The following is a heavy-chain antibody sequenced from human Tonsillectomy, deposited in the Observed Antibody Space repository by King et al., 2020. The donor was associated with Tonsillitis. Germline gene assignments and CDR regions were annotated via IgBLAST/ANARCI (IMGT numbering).Heavy chain of an antibody. CDR2: ITGSGTNT. CDR1: GFTFSRYA. V-gene: IGHV3-23*04. J-gene: IGHJ3*01. Sequence: VQLVESGGGLVQPGGSLRLSCAASGFTFSRYAMSWVRQAPGKGLEWVSAITGSGTNTYYTDSVRGRFTISRDNSKNTLYLQMSSLGVEDTAVYYCLKDRSSLAAAGNHDAFDFWGQGTKVTVSS. CDR3: LKDRSSLAAAGNHDAFDF. D-gene: IGHD6-13*01.